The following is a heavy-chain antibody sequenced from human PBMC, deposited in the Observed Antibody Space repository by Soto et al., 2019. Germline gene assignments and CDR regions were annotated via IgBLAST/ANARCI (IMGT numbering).Heavy chain of an antibody. Sequence: GESLKISFEASGYSFTSYLIGWVRQMPVKGLEWMGIIHPGDSDTKYSPSFQGQVTISVDKSITTAYLQWSSLKASDTAMYYCSINPAPEVAASVEYHYFSGMDFWGQVTTIAVCS. CDR2: IHPGDSDT. V-gene: IGHV5-51*01. J-gene: IGHJ6*02. CDR1: GYSFTSYL. CDR3: SINPAPEVAASVEYHYFSGMDF. D-gene: IGHD2-15*01.